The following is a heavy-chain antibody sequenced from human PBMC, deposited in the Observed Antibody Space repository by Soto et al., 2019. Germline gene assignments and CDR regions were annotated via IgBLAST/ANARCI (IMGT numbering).Heavy chain of an antibody. Sequence: GGSLRLSCAASGFTLSSDWIHWVRQAPGKGLVWVSHINSDGSGTNYADSVKGRFTISRDNPKNTLYLQMNSLRVEDTAVYYCARAAQFNYGGNSGSDYWGQGTLVTVSS. D-gene: IGHD4-17*01. CDR1: GFTLSSDW. CDR3: ARAAQFNYGGNSGSDY. CDR2: INSDGSGT. V-gene: IGHV3-74*01. J-gene: IGHJ4*02.